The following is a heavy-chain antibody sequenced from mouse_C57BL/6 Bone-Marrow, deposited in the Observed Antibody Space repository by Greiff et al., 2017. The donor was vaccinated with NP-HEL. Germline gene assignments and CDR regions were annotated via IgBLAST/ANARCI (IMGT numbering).Heavy chain of an antibody. V-gene: IGHV1-39*01. Sequence: EVQLQQSGPELVKPGASVKISCKASGYSFTDYNMNWVKQSNGKSLEWIGVLNPNYGTTSSNQKFKGKATWTVDQSSSTAYMQLNSLTSEDSAVYYCARWENYYGSSPFDYWGQGTTLTVSS. CDR3: ARWENYYGSSPFDY. CDR2: LNPNYGTT. J-gene: IGHJ2*01. CDR1: GYSFTDYN. D-gene: IGHD1-1*01.